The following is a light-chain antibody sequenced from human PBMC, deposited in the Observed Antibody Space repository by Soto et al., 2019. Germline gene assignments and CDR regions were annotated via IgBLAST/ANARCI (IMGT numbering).Light chain of an antibody. CDR3: SSFAGSDTVI. V-gene: IGLV2-23*01. J-gene: IGLJ2*01. CDR2: EGS. CDR1: SSNLGSYNL. Sequence: QSALTQPASVSGSPGQSITISCTGTSSNLGSYNLVSWYQQHPGKPPKLLIYEGSKRPSGVSDRFSGSKSGNMASLTISGLQAEDEADYYFSSFAGSDTVIFGGGTKVTVL.